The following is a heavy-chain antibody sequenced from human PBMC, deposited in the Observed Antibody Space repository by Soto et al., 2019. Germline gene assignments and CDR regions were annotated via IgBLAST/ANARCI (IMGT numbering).Heavy chain of an antibody. V-gene: IGHV3-23*01. CDR2: ISGSGGST. CDR1: GFTFSSYA. CDR3: AKDRGLGLPRYYFDY. Sequence: EVQLLESGGGLVQPGGSLRLSCAASGFTFSSYAMSRVRQAPGRGLEWVSAISGSGGSTYYADSVKGRFTISRDNSKNTLYLQMNSLRAEDTAVYYCAKDRGLGLPRYYFDYWGQGTLVTVSS. J-gene: IGHJ4*02. D-gene: IGHD3-10*01.